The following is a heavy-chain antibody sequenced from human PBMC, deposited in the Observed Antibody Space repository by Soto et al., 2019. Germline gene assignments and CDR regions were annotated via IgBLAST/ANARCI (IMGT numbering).Heavy chain of an antibody. CDR3: ARIGYSSSWYEVDY. V-gene: IGHV3-11*06. D-gene: IGHD6-13*01. CDR1: GFTFSDYY. J-gene: IGHJ4*02. Sequence: PXESLSLSCAASGFTFSDYYMSWIRQAPGKGLEWVSYISSSSYTNYADSVKGRFTISRDNAKTSVHLQMNSLRADDTGVYYCARIGYSSSWYEVDYWGQGTLVTVSS. CDR2: ISSSSYT.